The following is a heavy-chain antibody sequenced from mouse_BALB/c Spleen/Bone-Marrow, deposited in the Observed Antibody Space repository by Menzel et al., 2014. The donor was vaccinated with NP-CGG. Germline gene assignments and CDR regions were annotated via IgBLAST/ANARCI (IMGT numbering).Heavy chain of an antibody. Sequence: VQLKESGPGLVKPSQSLPLTCIVTGYSITRDYAWNWIRQFPGNKLEWMGYISYSGSTTYNPSLESRISITRDTSKNQFFLQLNSVTTEDTATYYCARSSSYDYDVGFAYWGQGTLVTVSA. CDR1: GYSITRDYA. CDR2: ISYSGST. D-gene: IGHD2-4*01. V-gene: IGHV3-2*02. CDR3: ARSSSYDYDVGFAY. J-gene: IGHJ3*01.